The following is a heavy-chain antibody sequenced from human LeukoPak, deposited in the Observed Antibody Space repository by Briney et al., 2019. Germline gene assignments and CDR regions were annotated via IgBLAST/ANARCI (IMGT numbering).Heavy chain of an antibody. V-gene: IGHV1-46*01. D-gene: IGHD6-13*01. J-gene: IGHJ5*02. Sequence: GASVKVSCKASGYTFTSYYMHWVRQAPGQGLEWMGIINPSGGSTSYAQKFQGRVTMTRDMSTSTVYMELSSLRSEDTAVYYCARTGYSSSWYWVGWFDPWGQGTLVTVSS. CDR3: ARTGYSSSWYWVGWFDP. CDR1: GYTFTSYY. CDR2: INPSGGST.